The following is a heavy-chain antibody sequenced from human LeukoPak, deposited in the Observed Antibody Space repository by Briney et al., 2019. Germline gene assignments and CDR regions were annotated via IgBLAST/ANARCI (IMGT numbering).Heavy chain of an antibody. J-gene: IGHJ4*02. CDR3: ARDKGDYDTSGSLFVF. CDR2: IKQDGSEK. D-gene: IGHD3-22*01. V-gene: IGHV3-7*03. Sequence: GGSLRLSCAASGFTFSGYWMSWVCQAPRKGLEWVANIKQDGSEKYYVDSVKGRFTISRDNAKNSLYLQMNSLRAEDTAVYYCARDKGDYDTSGSLFVFGGQGTLVTVSS. CDR1: GFTFSGYW.